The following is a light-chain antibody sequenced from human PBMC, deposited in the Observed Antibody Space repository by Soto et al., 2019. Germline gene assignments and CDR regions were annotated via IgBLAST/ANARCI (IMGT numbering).Light chain of an antibody. J-gene: IGLJ7*01. CDR3: SSYTSRNLWV. CDR2: EVS. Sequence: QSALTQPASVSGSPGQSITISCTGTSSDVGGYDYVSWYQQHPGKVPKFLIYEVSNRPSGVSNRFSGSKSGNTASLTISGLQAEDEADYYCSSYTSRNLWVFGGGTQLTVL. CDR1: SSDVGGYDY. V-gene: IGLV2-14*01.